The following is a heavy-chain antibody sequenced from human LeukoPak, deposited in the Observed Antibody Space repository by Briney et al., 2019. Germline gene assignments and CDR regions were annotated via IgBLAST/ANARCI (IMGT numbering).Heavy chain of an antibody. V-gene: IGHV4-34*01. D-gene: IGHD6-19*01. CDR1: GGSFSGYF. CDR2: INHSGIT. CDR3: ARGLYSGGPSSSFDI. J-gene: IGHJ3*02. Sequence: SETLSLTCAVYGGSFSGYFWSWIRQPPGKGLEWIGEINHSGITNYSPSLKSRVTASVDTSKNQFSLKLSSVTAADTAVYYCARGLYSGGPSSSFDIWGQGTMVTVSS.